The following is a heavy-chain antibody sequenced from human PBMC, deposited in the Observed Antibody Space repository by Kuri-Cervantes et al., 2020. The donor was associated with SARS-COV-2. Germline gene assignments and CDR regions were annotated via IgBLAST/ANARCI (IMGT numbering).Heavy chain of an antibody. CDR2: IYYSGST. CDR1: GGSISSHY. J-gene: IGHJ4*02. CDR3: ARGNYGSGSYALDY. D-gene: IGHD3-10*01. V-gene: IGHV4-59*11. Sequence: GSLRLSCTVSGGSISSHYWSWIRQPPGKGLEWIGYIYYSGSTNYNPSLKSRVTISVDTSKNQFSLKLSSVTAADTAVYYCARGNYGSGSYALDYWGQGTLVTVSS.